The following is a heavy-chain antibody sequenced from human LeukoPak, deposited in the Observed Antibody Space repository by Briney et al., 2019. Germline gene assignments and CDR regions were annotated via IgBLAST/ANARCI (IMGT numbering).Heavy chain of an antibody. CDR1: GYTFTDYY. CDR3: ARAVTTSLILTYFDY. J-gene: IGHJ4*02. D-gene: IGHD4-11*01. Sequence: ASVKVPCKASGYTFTDYYLHWVRQAPGQGLEWMGWIDPNTGGTNYAQKFQGRVTMTRDTSTSTVYMELSRLRSDDTAVYYCARAVTTSLILTYFDYWGQGTLVTVSS. CDR2: IDPNTGGT. V-gene: IGHV1-2*02.